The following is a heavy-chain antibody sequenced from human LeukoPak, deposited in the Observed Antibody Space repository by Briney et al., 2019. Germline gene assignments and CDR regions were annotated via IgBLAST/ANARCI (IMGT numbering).Heavy chain of an antibody. Sequence: PSETLSLTCTVSGGSISGYYWSWIRQPPGKGLEWIGEINHSGSTNYNPSLKSRVTISVDTSKNQFSLRLSSVTAADTAVYYCARLYSSWFPFDYWGQGTLVTVSS. CDR1: GGSISGYY. J-gene: IGHJ4*02. D-gene: IGHD6-13*01. CDR2: INHSGST. V-gene: IGHV4-34*01. CDR3: ARLYSSWFPFDY.